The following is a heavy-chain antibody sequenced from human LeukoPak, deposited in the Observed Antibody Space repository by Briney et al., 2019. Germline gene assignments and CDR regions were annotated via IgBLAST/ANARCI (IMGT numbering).Heavy chain of an antibody. J-gene: IGHJ4*02. V-gene: IGHV3-7*01. CDR3: ARDIAVAGMEYFDY. CDR2: IKQDGSEK. Sequence: PGGSLRLSCAASGFTFITYWMSWVRQAPGKGLEWVANIKQDGSEKYYVDSVKGRFTISRDNAKNSLYLQMNSLRAEDTAVYYCARDIAVAGMEYFDYWGQGTLVTVSS. D-gene: IGHD6-19*01. CDR1: GFTFITYW.